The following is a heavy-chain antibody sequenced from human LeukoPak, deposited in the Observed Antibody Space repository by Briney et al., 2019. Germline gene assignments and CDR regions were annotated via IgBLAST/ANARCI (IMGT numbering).Heavy chain of an antibody. J-gene: IGHJ4*02. CDR1: GYTFTYYY. Sequence: ASVKVSCKTSGYTFTYYYIHWLRQAPGKGLEWMGRINPESGGPISAPHFQGGVTMTRDTSVTTVYMELSSLTSDDTAVYYCARGVGIPDPRYFDFWGQGTLVTVSS. CDR3: ARGVGIPDPRYFDF. D-gene: IGHD5/OR15-5a*01. V-gene: IGHV1-2*06. CDR2: INPESGGP.